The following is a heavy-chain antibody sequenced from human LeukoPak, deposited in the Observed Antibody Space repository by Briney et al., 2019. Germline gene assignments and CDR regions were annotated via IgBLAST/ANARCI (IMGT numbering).Heavy chain of an antibody. J-gene: IGHJ6*03. D-gene: IGHD3-10*01. V-gene: IGHV4-61*02. CDR3: ARDRITMVRGVHYYYYYMDV. CDR2: IYTSGST. Sequence: TLSLTCTVSGGSISSGSYYWSWIRQPAGKGLEWIGRIYTSGSTDYNPSLKSRVTISVDTSKNQFSLKLSSVTAADTAVYYCARDRITMVRGVHYYYYYMDVWGKGTTVTISS. CDR1: GGSISSGSYY.